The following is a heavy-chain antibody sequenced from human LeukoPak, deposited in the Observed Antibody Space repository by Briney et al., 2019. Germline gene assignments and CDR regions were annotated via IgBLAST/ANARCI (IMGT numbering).Heavy chain of an antibody. V-gene: IGHV3-21*01. J-gene: IGHJ6*02. Sequence: GGSLRLSCADSGFTFSSYSMNWVRQAPGKGLEWVSSISSSSSYIYYADSVKGRFTISRDNAKNSLYLQMNSLRAEDTAVYYCARDSGSYRYYDYYGMDVWGQGTTVTVSS. CDR1: GFTFSSYS. D-gene: IGHD1-26*01. CDR2: ISSSSSYI. CDR3: ARDSGSYRYYDYYGMDV.